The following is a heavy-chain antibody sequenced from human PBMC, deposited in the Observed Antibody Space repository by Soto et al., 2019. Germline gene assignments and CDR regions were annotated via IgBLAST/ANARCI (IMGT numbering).Heavy chain of an antibody. J-gene: IGHJ4*02. CDR3: ARDYPDSSGYYFDY. D-gene: IGHD3-22*01. Sequence: SETLSLTCTVSGGSISSSSYYWGWIRQPPGKGLEWIGSIYYSGSTNYNPSLKSRVTISVDTSKNQFSLKLSSVTAADTAVYYCARDYPDSSGYYFDYWGQGTLVTVSS. V-gene: IGHV4-39*07. CDR1: GGSISSSSYY. CDR2: IYYSGST.